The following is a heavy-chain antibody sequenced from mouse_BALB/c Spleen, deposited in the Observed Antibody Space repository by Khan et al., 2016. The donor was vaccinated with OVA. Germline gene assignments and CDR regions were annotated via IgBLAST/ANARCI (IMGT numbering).Heavy chain of an antibody. CDR2: INPSNGYT. CDR1: GYTFTTYT. J-gene: IGHJ3*01. CDR3: AREGAYYRSDGWFSY. Sequence: VQLQQSGAELARPGASVKMSCKASGYTFTTYTMHWVKQRPGQGLEWIGYINPSNGYTNYNQKFKDKSTLTADKSSSTAYRQLSSRTSDYSAVYYCAREGAYYRSDGWFSYWGQGTLVTVSA. D-gene: IGHD2-14*01. V-gene: IGHV1-4*01.